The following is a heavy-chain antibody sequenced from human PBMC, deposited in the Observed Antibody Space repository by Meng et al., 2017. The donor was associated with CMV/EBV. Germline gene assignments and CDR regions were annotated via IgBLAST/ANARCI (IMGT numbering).Heavy chain of an antibody. V-gene: IGHV3-64*02. D-gene: IGHD2-2*02. CDR1: GFTFSSYA. CDR3: AGGRYCSSTSCYTYYYYGMDV. Sequence: GESLKISCAASGFTFSSYAMHWVRQAPGKGLEYVSAISSNGGSTYYADSVKGRFTISRDNSKNTLYLQMGSLRAEDMAVYYCAGGRYCSSTSCYTYYYYGMDVWGQGTTVTVSS. CDR2: ISSNGGST. J-gene: IGHJ6*02.